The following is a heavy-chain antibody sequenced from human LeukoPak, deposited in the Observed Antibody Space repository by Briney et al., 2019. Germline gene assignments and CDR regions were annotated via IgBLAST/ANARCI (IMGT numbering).Heavy chain of an antibody. J-gene: IGHJ5*02. V-gene: IGHV1-18*01. CDR2: ISAYNGNT. CDR1: GYTFTSYG. Sequence: ASVKVSCKASGYTFTSYGISGVRQAPGQGLEWMGWISAYNGNTNYAQKLQGRVTMTTDTSTSTAYMELRSLRSDDTAVYYCARSYYYGSGQGGFDPWGQGTLVTVSS. CDR3: ARSYYYGSGQGGFDP. D-gene: IGHD3-10*01.